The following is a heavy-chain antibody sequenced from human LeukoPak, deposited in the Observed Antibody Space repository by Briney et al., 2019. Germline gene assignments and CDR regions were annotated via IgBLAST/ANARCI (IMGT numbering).Heavy chain of an antibody. CDR2: MNPNSGGT. CDR3: ARDRGCSCTSCSKRSAEYFQH. CDR1: GYTFTGYY. V-gene: IGHV1-2*02. D-gene: IGHD2-2*01. J-gene: IGHJ1*01. Sequence: ASVKVSCKASGYTFTGYYMHWVRHAPGQGLEWMGWMNPNSGGTNYAQKFQGRVTMTRDTSISTAYMELSRLRSDDTAVYYCARDRGCSCTSCSKRSAEYFQHWGQGTLVTVSS.